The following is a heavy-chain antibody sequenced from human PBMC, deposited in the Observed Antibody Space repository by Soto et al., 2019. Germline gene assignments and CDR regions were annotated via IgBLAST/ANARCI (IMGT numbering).Heavy chain of an antibody. CDR3: AKKSLGSITLPALYYFDY. D-gene: IGHD7-27*01. V-gene: IGHV3-23*01. CDR1: GFTIGNYA. CDR2: ISGGGDAT. Sequence: EVQLLESGGGLVQPGGSLRLSCAASGFTIGNYAFSGVRQAPGKGLEWVSVISGGGDATYYPDSVKGRFTTSRDNSKNTVYLQMNSLRAEDTAVYYCAKKSLGSITLPALYYFDYWGQGTLVTVSS. J-gene: IGHJ4*02.